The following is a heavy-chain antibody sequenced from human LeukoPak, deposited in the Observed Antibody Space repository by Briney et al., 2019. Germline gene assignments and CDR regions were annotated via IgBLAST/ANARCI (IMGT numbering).Heavy chain of an antibody. CDR3: ARYRRNWFDP. J-gene: IGHJ5*02. V-gene: IGHV4-61*02. D-gene: IGHD1-26*01. CDR1: GGSISSGSYY. CDR2: IYTSGST. Sequence: SENLSLTCTVSGGSISSGSYYWSWIRQPAGKGLEWIGRIYTSGSTNYNPSLKSRVTISVDTSKNQFSLKLSSVTAADTAVYYCARYRRNWFDPWGQGTLVTVSS.